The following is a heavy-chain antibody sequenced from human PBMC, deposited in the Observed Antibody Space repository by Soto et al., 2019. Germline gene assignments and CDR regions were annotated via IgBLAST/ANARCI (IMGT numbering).Heavy chain of an antibody. CDR1: GGSISSGGYS. D-gene: IGHD1-26*01. CDR3: AREAGSGSPDWDFNL. CDR2: IFPSGST. Sequence: QLQLQESGAGLVKPSQTLSLTCAVSGGSISSGGYSWSWIRQPPGKGLEWIGYIFPSGSTYYNPSLKSRVPISVDTAKNQFSLKMSSVTAADTAVYYCAREAGSGSPDWDFNLWGRGTLVTVSS. J-gene: IGHJ2*01. V-gene: IGHV4-30-2*01.